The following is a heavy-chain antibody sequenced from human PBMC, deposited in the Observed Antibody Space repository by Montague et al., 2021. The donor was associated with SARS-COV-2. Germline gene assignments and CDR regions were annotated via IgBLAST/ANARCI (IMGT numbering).Heavy chain of an antibody. CDR3: VRDGGSSWMSFDS. J-gene: IGHJ4*02. V-gene: IGHV4-59*02. CDR2: IHYSGST. Sequence: SETLSLTCNVSGGSVSSHYWSWIRQSPGRRLEWMGYIHYSGSTSHNPSLQSRATMAVDTSKNQFSLNLRSVTAADTAIYYCVRDGGSSWMSFDSWGPGTLVIVSS. D-gene: IGHD6-13*01. CDR1: GGSVSSHY.